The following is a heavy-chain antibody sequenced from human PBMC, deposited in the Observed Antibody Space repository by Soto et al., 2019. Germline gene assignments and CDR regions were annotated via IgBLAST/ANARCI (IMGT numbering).Heavy chain of an antibody. CDR2: ISGSGGST. CDR3: ARPRYYYDSSGYYYDY. CDR1: GFTFSSYA. Sequence: TGGSLRLSCAASGFTFSSYAMSWVRQAPGKGLEWVSAISGSGGSTYYADSVKGRFTISRDNSKNTLYLQMNSLRAEDTAVYYCARPRYYYDSSGYYYDYWGQGTLVTVSS. D-gene: IGHD3-22*01. V-gene: IGHV3-23*01. J-gene: IGHJ4*02.